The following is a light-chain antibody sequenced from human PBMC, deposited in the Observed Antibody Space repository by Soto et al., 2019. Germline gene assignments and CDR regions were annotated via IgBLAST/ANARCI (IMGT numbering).Light chain of an antibody. V-gene: IGLV2-14*01. CDR3: SSYTHSSPLHVV. J-gene: IGLJ2*01. CDR2: EVT. CDR1: SSDVGGYNY. Sequence: QSALTQPATVSGSPGQSITISCTGTSSDVGGYNYVSWYQQHPGKAPKLMIYEVTNRPSGVSNRFSGSKSGNTASLTISGLQAEDEADYYCSSYTHSSPLHVVFGGGTKLTVL.